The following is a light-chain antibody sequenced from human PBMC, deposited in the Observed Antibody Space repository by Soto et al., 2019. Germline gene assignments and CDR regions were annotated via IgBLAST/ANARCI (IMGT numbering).Light chain of an antibody. CDR3: QQLNGSPWT. Sequence: IQLTQSPSSLSASVGDRVTITCRASPAIVSFLAWYQQKPGTAPKLLIYGASTLQSGVPSRFSGSRSGTDYTLTIASLQPEDFATYYCQQLNGSPWTFGQGTKV. CDR1: PAIVSF. CDR2: GAS. V-gene: IGKV1-9*01. J-gene: IGKJ1*01.